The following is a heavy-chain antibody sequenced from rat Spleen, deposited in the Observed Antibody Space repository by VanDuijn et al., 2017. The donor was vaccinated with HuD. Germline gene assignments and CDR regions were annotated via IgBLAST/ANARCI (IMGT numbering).Heavy chain of an antibody. J-gene: IGHJ2*01. CDR1: GFTFSDFF. D-gene: IGHD1-4*01. CDR2: ISSDGSTT. CDR3: ARHDYPGMSYFDY. Sequence: EVQLVESGGDLVQPGRSLKVSCAASGFTFSDFFMAWVRQAPAKGLEWVATISSDGSTTYYRDSVKGRFTISRDNAKRTLFLQMDSLRSEDTATYYCARHDYPGMSYFDYWGQGVMVTVSS. V-gene: IGHV5-29*01.